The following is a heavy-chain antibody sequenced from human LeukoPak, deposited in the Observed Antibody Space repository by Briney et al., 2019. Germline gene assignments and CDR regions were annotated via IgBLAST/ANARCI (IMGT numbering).Heavy chain of an antibody. D-gene: IGHD3-10*01. Sequence: SETLSLTCTVSGGSISSSSYYWGWIRQPPGKGLEWIGSIYYSGSTYYNPSLKSRVTISVDTSKNQFSLKLSSVTAADTAVYYCAREAYYYGSGSIIESPYDYWGQGTLVTVSS. CDR2: IYYSGST. V-gene: IGHV4-39*07. J-gene: IGHJ4*02. CDR1: GGSISSSSYY. CDR3: AREAYYYGSGSIIESPYDY.